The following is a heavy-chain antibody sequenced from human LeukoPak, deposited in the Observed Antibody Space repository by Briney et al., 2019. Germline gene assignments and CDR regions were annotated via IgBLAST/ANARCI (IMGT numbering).Heavy chain of an antibody. V-gene: IGHV4-59*12. CDR2: IYYSGST. Sequence: SETLSLTCTVSGGSISSYYWSWIRQPPGKGLEWIGYIYYSGSTNYNPSLKSRVTMSVDTSKNQFSLKLNSVTAVDTAVYYCARVVVFGVVSSDYYYYYMDVWGKGTTVTVSS. D-gene: IGHD3-3*01. CDR3: ARVVVFGVVSSDYYYYYMDV. CDR1: GGSISSYY. J-gene: IGHJ6*03.